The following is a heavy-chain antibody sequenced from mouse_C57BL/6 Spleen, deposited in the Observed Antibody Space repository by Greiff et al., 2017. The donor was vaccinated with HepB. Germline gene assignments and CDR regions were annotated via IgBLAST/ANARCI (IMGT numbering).Heavy chain of an antibody. CDR3: AREGGTFFDY. V-gene: IGHV1-61*01. CDR1: GYTFTSYW. D-gene: IGHD3-3*01. CDR2: IYPSDSET. Sequence: VQLQQPGAELVRPGSSVKLSCKASGYTFTSYWMDWVKQRPGQGLEWIGNIYPSDSETHYNQKFKDKATLTVDKSSSTAYMQLSSLTSEDSAVYDCAREGGTFFDYWGQGTTLTVSS. J-gene: IGHJ2*01.